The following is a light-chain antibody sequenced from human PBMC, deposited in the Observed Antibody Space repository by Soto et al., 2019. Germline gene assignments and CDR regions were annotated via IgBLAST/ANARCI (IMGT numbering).Light chain of an antibody. V-gene: IGKV2-30*01. Sequence: DVVMTQTPLSLPVTLRQPASISCRSSQSLVYVDGNTYLNWVHQRPGQSPRRLIYKVSNRDSGVPDRFSGSGSGTDFTLKISRVEAEDVGVYYCMQGTDWPPTFGGGTKVEIK. J-gene: IGKJ4*01. CDR1: QSLVYVDGNTY. CDR2: KVS. CDR3: MQGTDWPPT.